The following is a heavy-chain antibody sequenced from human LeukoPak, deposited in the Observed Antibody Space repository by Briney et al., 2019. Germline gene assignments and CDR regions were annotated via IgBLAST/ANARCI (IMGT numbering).Heavy chain of an antibody. Sequence: SETLSLTCTVSGGSVSSYYWSWIRQSAGKGLEWIGRIYTSGSTNYDPSLKSRVTMSVDTSKNQFSLKLSSVTAADTAVYYCARVQLERLDYYYYYYMDVWGKGTTVTVSS. CDR2: IYTSGST. J-gene: IGHJ6*03. D-gene: IGHD1-1*01. V-gene: IGHV4-4*07. CDR1: GGSVSSYY. CDR3: ARVQLERLDYYYYYYMDV.